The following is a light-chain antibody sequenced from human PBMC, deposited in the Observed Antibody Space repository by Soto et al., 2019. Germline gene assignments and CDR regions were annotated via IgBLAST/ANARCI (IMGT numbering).Light chain of an antibody. CDR2: EVS. Sequence: QSALTQPASVSGSPGQSITIACTGTSSDVGGYNYVSWYQQHPGKAPKLMIYEVSNRPSGVSNRFSGSKFGNTASLTISGLQAGDEADYYCNSYTSSSTRVFGGGTTLTVL. V-gene: IGLV2-14*01. CDR3: NSYTSSSTRV. J-gene: IGLJ3*02. CDR1: SSDVGGYNY.